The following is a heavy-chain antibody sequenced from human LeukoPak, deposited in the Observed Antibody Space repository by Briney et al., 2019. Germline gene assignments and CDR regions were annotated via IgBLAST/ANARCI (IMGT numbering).Heavy chain of an antibody. V-gene: IGHV1-18*04. CDR2: ISAYNGNT. CDR1: GYTFTDYY. Sequence: ASVKVSCKTSGYTFTDYYIHWVRQAPGQGLEWMGWISAYNGNTNYAQKLQGRVTMTTDTSTSTAYMELRSLRSDDTAVYYCAATRFSGSYFGPDAFDIWGQGTMVTVSS. J-gene: IGHJ3*02. CDR3: AATRFSGSYFGPDAFDI. D-gene: IGHD1-26*01.